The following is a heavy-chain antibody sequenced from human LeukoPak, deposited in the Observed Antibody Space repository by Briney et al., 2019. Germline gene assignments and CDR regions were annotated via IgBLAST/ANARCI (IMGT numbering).Heavy chain of an antibody. Sequence: GGSLRLSCAASGFTFSDYYMSWLRQAPGKGLEWVSYISSSGSTIYYADSVKGRFTISRDNANNSLYLQMNSLRAEDTAVYYCARVQGYITMVRGVTNYYYGMDVWGQGTTVTVSS. V-gene: IGHV3-11*01. D-gene: IGHD3-10*01. CDR1: GFTFSDYY. CDR3: ARVQGYITMVRGVTNYYYGMDV. CDR2: ISSSGSTI. J-gene: IGHJ6*02.